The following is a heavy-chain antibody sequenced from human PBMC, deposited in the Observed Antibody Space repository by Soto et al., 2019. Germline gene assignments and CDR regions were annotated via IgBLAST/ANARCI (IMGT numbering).Heavy chain of an antibody. CDR3: TTGHSSSWYYYYGMDV. V-gene: IGHV3-15*01. D-gene: IGHD6-13*01. CDR2: IKSKTDGGTT. J-gene: IGHJ6*02. Sequence: XGSLILSCAASGFTFSNAWMSWVRQAPGRGLEWVGRIKSKTDGGTTDYAAPVKGRFTISRDDSKNTLYLQMNSLKTEDTAVYYCTTGHSSSWYYYYGMDVWGQGNTVTVSS. CDR1: GFTFSNAW.